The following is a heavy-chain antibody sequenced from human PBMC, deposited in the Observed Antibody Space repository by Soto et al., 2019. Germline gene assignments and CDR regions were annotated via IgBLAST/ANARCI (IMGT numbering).Heavy chain of an antibody. CDR1: GGSISSYY. J-gene: IGHJ4*02. Sequence: PSETLSLTCTVSGGSISSYYWSWIRQPPGKGLEWIGYIYYSGSTNYNPSLKSRVTISVDTSKNQFSLKLSSVTAADTAVYYCARGGSGGFDFWGPGTLVNVSS. V-gene: IGHV4-59*01. CDR2: IYYSGST. CDR3: ARGGSGGFDF. D-gene: IGHD2-15*01.